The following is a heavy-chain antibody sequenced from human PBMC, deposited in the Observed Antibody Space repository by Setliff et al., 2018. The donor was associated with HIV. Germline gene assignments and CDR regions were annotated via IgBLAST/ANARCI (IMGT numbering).Heavy chain of an antibody. CDR1: GNSIGSGYY. CDR3: VRHLSEMAMVDH. V-gene: IGHV4-38-2*01. J-gene: IGHJ4*02. CDR2: IYYNGNI. Sequence: LSLTCAVSGNSIGSGYYWGWIRQPPGKGLEWIASIYYNGNIYYNPSLKSRVTITMDTSKNQFSLKLSSVTAADTAVYSCVRHLSEMAMVDHWGQGTLVTV.